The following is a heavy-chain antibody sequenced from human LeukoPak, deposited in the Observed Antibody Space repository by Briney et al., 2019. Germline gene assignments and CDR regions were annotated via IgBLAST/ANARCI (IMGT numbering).Heavy chain of an antibody. CDR1: GFTFSDHF. J-gene: IGHJ4*02. CDR2: TRNKANSYIT. Sequence: GGSLRLSCAASGFTFSDHFLDWVCQAPGKGLEWSGRTRNKANSYITEYAASVKGRFTVSRDDSKNSLYLQMSSLKTDDTAMYYCASIRGTFGYWGQGTLVTVSS. CDR3: ASIRGTFGY. V-gene: IGHV3-72*01. D-gene: IGHD1-26*01.